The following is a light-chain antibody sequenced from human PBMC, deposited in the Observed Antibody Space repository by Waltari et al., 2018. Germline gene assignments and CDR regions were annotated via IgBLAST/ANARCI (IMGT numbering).Light chain of an antibody. V-gene: IGLV2-8*01. J-gene: IGLJ2*01. CDR1: SSDIGAFNY. Sequence: QSALTQPPSASGSPGQSVTISCTGTSSDIGAFNYVSWYQHHPGKAPKLIIYEVSKRPYGVPVRFSGSKSGNTASLTVSGLQAEDEAVFFCCSYTVPNNLIFGGGTKLTVL. CDR3: CSYTVPNNLI. CDR2: EVS.